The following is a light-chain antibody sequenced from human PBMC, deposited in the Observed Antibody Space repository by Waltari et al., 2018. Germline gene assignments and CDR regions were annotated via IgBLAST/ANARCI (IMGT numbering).Light chain of an antibody. CDR3: HQYYTTPYT. Sequence: DIQMTQSPSTLSASVGDRVTITCRASQSITNWLAWYQQKPGKAPKLLSYKASNLESGVPSRFSGSGSGTDYTLTINSLQPEDLATYYCHQYYTTPYTFGQGTKLEIK. CDR2: KAS. V-gene: IGKV1-5*03. CDR1: QSITNW. J-gene: IGKJ2*01.